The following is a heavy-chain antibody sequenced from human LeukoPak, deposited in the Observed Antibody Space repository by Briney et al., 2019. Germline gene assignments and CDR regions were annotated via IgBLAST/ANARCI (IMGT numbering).Heavy chain of an antibody. D-gene: IGHD2-21*02. Sequence: PSETLSLTCAVYGGSFSNYYWSWIRQPPGKGLEWIGEINHSGSTNYNPSLKSRVTISVDTSKNQFSLNLSSVTAADTAVYYCASSPAGVVVTATFFDYWGQGTLVTVSS. CDR1: GGSFSNYY. V-gene: IGHV4-34*01. CDR2: INHSGST. J-gene: IGHJ4*02. CDR3: ASSPAGVVVTATFFDY.